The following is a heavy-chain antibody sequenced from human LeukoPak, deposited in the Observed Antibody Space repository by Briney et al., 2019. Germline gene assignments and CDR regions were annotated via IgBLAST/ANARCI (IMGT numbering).Heavy chain of an antibody. CDR2: IYRGGST. CDR3: ARDQARYSCSSVYYGMDV. Sequence: GYLRLSCAASGFAVSSNYMSWVRPAPGKGGGWDSVIYRGGSTYYEDSVKGRFTIFRDNSKNSLYLQMKSLRAKATAVYDCARDQARYSCSSVYYGMDVWGQGTTVTVSS. D-gene: IGHD6-6*01. V-gene: IGHV3-53*01. J-gene: IGHJ6*01. CDR1: GFAVSSNY.